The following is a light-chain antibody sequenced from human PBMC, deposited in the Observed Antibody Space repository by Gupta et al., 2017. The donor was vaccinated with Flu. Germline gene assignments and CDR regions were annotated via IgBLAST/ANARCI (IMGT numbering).Light chain of an antibody. V-gene: IGKV2-28*01. CDR2: LGS. J-gene: IGKJ4*01. Sequence: DIVMTQSPLSLPVTPGEPASISCRSSQSLLDSNGYNYLNWYLQKPGQSPQLLIYLGSNRASGVPDRFSGSGSGTDFTLKISRVEAEDVGVYYCKQSLRTPLTFGGGTKVEIK. CDR1: QSLLDSNGYNY. CDR3: KQSLRTPLT.